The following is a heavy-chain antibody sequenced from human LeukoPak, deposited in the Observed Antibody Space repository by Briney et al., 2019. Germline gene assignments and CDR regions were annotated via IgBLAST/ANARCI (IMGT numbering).Heavy chain of an antibody. Sequence: GASVKVSCKVSGYTLTELSMHWVRQAPGKGLEWMGGFDPEDGETIYAQKFQGRVTTTEDTSTDTAYMELSSLRSEDTAVYYCATDREITMIGGWAFDIWGQGTMVTVSS. CDR2: FDPEDGET. CDR3: ATDREITMIGGWAFDI. J-gene: IGHJ3*02. CDR1: GYTLTELS. D-gene: IGHD3-22*01. V-gene: IGHV1-24*01.